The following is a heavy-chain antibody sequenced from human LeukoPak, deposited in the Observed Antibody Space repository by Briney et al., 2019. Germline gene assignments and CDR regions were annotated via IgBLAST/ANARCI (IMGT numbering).Heavy chain of an antibody. V-gene: IGHV1-18*01. J-gene: IGHJ4*02. CDR2: ISAYNGNT. Sequence: ASVKVSCKASGYTFTSYGISWVRQAPGQGLEWMGWISAYNGNTNYAQKLQGRVTMTTDTSTSTAYMELRSLRSDDTAVYYCARSLTAGDYYDSSGYDNFDYWAREPWSPSPQ. CDR1: GYTFTSYG. D-gene: IGHD3-22*01. CDR3: ARSLTAGDYYDSSGYDNFDY.